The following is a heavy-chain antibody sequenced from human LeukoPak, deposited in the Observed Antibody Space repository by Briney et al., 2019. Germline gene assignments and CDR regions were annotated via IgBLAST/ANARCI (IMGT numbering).Heavy chain of an antibody. CDR3: ARGPSGYHNT. CDR2: ISRSGNDI. CDR1: GFTFSSYS. D-gene: IGHD5-12*01. Sequence: GGSLRLSCEASGFTFSSYSMNWVRQAPGKGLEWVSCISRSGNDIYYADSVKGRFTISRDNAKNSLYLQMNSLRAEDTAVYYCARGPSGYHNTGGQGTLVTVSS. J-gene: IGHJ4*02. V-gene: IGHV3-21*01.